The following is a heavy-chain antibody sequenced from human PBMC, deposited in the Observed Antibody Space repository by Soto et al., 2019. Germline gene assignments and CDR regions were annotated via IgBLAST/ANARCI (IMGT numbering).Heavy chain of an antibody. CDR1: GFTFSSYA. CDR2: ISYDGSNK. J-gene: IGHJ4*02. CDR3: ARDPIVGATPGYYFDY. D-gene: IGHD1-26*01. V-gene: IGHV3-30-3*01. Sequence: GSLRLSCAASGFTFSSYAMHWVRQAPGKGLEWVAVISYDGSNKYYADSVKGRFTISRDNSKNTLYLQMNSLRAEDTAVYYCARDPIVGATPGYYFDYWGQGTLVTVSS.